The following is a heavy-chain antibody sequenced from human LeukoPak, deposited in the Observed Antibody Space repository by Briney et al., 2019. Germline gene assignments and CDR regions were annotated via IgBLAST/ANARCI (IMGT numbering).Heavy chain of an antibody. J-gene: IGHJ4*02. CDR2: IYYSGSA. V-gene: IGHV4-39*07. CDR1: GGSISSSSYS. D-gene: IGHD6-6*01. Sequence: SETLPLTCTVSGGSISSSSYSWGWIRQPPGKGLEWIGSIYYSGSAYYNPSLRSRVTISVDTSKNQFSLKLSSVTAADTAVYYCARTIGSSSGRVDYWGQGTLVTVSS. CDR3: ARTIGSSSGRVDY.